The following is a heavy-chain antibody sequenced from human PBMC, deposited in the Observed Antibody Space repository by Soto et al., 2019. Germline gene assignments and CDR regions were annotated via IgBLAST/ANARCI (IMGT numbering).Heavy chain of an antibody. CDR1: GYTFTSYY. CDR2: INPSGGST. V-gene: IGHV1-46*01. J-gene: IGHJ6*03. Sequence: ASVKVSCKASGYTFTSYYMHWVRQAPGQGLEWMGIINPSGGSTSYAQKFQGRVTMTRDTSTSTVYMELSSLRSEDTAVYYCARGIMVRGVIIYYYYYMDVWGKGTTVTVSS. D-gene: IGHD3-10*01. CDR3: ARGIMVRGVIIYYYYYMDV.